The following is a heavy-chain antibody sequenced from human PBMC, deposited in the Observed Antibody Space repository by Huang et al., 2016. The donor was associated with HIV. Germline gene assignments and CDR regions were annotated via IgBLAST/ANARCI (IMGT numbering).Heavy chain of an antibody. Sequence: EVQLLESGGGLVRPGGSLRLSCVASGFTFDNYARNWVRQAPGSGLEWVSTISGSGRRAYYGDSVKCRFTISRDNSKKTLYLEMNSLRAEDTAVYYCARGRYYVSTGLYYGQFDCWGQGALVTVSS. CDR1: GFTFDNYA. V-gene: IGHV3-23*01. CDR2: ISGSGRRA. D-gene: IGHD3-22*01. J-gene: IGHJ4*02. CDR3: ARGRYYVSTGLYYGQFDC.